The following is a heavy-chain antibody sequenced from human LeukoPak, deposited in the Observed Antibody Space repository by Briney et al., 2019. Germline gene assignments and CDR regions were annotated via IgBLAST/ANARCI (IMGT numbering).Heavy chain of an antibody. CDR3: ARDWGEGFFSMAFDI. CDR2: IWYDGSNK. D-gene: IGHD3-16*01. CDR1: GFTFSAYG. V-gene: IGHV3-33*01. Sequence: PGGSLRLSCAASGFTFSAYGMHWVRQAPGKGPEWVAVIWYDGSNKYYADSVKGRFTISRDNSKNTLYLQMNRLRAEDTAVYYCARDWGEGFFSMAFDIWGQGTMVTVFS. J-gene: IGHJ3*02.